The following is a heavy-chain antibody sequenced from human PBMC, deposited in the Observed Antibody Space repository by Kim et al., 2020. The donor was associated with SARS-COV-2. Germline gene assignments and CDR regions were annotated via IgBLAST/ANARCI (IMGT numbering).Heavy chain of an antibody. J-gene: IGHJ4*02. V-gene: IGHV1-69*01. D-gene: IGHD4-17*01. CDR3: ARTHDYGDRQFDY. Sequence: SAQKFPGRGTITADESTSTAYMELSSLGSEDTAVYYCARTHDYGDRQFDYWGQGTLVTVSS.